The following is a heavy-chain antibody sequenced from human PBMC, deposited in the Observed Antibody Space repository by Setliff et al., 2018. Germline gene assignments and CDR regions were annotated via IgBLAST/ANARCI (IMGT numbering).Heavy chain of an antibody. CDR2: INPNSGVT. V-gene: IGHV1-2*02. Sequence: ASVKVSCKASGYTFTGYYMHWIRQAPGQGLEWVGWINPNSGVTNYAQKFQGRVTMTRDTSISTAYMELSSLRSEDTAVYYCARNGKAGEIMRSYYYYMDVWGKGTTVTVS. J-gene: IGHJ6*03. CDR3: ARNGKAGEIMRSYYYYMDV. D-gene: IGHD3-16*01. CDR1: GYTFTGYY.